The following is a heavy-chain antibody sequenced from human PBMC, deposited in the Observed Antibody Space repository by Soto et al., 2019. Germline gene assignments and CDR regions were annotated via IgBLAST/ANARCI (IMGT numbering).Heavy chain of an antibody. V-gene: IGHV1-2*02. J-gene: IGHJ3*02. D-gene: IGHD3-10*01. Sequence: ASVKVSCKASGYTFTGHYMHWVRQAPGQGLEWMGWINPNSVGTNYAQKFQGRVTMTRDTSISTAYMELSRLRSDDTAVYYCAREPMVRAAHGFDIWGPGTMVTVSS. CDR1: GYTFTGHY. CDR2: INPNSVGT. CDR3: AREPMVRAAHGFDI.